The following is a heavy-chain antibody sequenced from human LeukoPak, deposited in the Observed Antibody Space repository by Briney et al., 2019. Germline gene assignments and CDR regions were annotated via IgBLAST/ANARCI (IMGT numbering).Heavy chain of an antibody. CDR1: GFTFSSYS. J-gene: IGHJ4*02. V-gene: IGHV3-43*01. CDR3: AKDGKNYFDY. CDR2: ISWDGGST. Sequence: GGSLRLSCAASGFTFSSYSMNWVRQAPGKGLEWVSLISWDGGSTYYADSVKGRFTISRDNSKNSLSLQMNSLRAEDTALYYCAKDGKNYFDYWGQGTLVTVSS.